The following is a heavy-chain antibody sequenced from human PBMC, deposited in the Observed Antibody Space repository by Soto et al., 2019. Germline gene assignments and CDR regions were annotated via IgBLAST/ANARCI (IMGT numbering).Heavy chain of an antibody. J-gene: IGHJ6*02. V-gene: IGHV1-69*13. D-gene: IGHD1-20*01. CDR2: IIPIFGTA. CDR1: GGTFSSYA. Sequence: SVKVSCKASGGTFSSYAISWVRQAPGQGLEWMGGIIPIFGTANYAQKFQGRVTITADESTSTAYMELSSLRSEDTAVYYCATRSAINVTAPASYYYGLDVWGQGTTVTVSS. CDR3: ATRSAINVTAPASYYYGLDV.